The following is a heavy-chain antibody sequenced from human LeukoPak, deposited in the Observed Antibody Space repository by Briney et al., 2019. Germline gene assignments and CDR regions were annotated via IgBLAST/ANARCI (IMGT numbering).Heavy chain of an antibody. CDR2: IYYSGST. D-gene: IGHD3-9*01. Sequence: SETLSLTCTVSGGSISSYYWSWIRQPPGKGLEWIGYIYYSGSTNYNPSLKSRVTISVDTSKNQFSLKLSSVTAADTAVYYCARYYDILTGYLDYWGQGTLVTVSS. V-gene: IGHV4-59*12. CDR1: GGSISSYY. CDR3: ARYYDILTGYLDY. J-gene: IGHJ4*02.